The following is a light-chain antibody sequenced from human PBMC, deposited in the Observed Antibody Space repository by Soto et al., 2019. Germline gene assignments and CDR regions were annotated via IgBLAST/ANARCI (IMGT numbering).Light chain of an antibody. CDR3: EHGYSIPPSP. Sequence: DIQMTQSPSSLSASVGDRVTITCRANQSISTYLNWYQQKPGKEPKLLIYAASNLQSGVSSRFSGSGSGTAFTLTISSLQPADFPTYYCEHGYSIPPSPFGQGTKLEIK. V-gene: IGKV1-39*01. CDR1: QSISTY. CDR2: AAS. J-gene: IGKJ2*01.